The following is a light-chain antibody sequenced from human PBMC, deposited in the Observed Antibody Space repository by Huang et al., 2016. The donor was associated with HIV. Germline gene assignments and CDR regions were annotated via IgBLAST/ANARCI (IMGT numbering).Light chain of an antibody. CDR2: DAS. CDR1: QTVSSY. CDR3: QLRSTWPGDT. V-gene: IGKV3-11*01. Sequence: EIVLTQSPATLSLSPGERATLSCRASQTVSSYLAWYQQKPGQAPRLLIYDASNRATGIPARFSGSGSGTGFTLTISSLEPEDFAVYYCQLRSTWPGDTFGGGTKVEIK. J-gene: IGKJ4*01.